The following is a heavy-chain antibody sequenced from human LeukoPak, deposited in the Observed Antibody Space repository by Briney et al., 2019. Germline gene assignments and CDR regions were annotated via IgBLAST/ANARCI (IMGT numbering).Heavy chain of an antibody. D-gene: IGHD3-10*01. CDR1: GYTFTSYG. Sequence: SEKVSCKASGYTFTSYGISWVRQAPGQGLEWMGGIIPIFGTVKYAQKFQGRVTITADKSTSTAYMELSSLRSEDTAVYYCARGVFSMVRGAHDAFDIWGQGTMVTVSS. CDR2: IIPIFGTV. V-gene: IGHV1-69*06. CDR3: ARGVFSMVRGAHDAFDI. J-gene: IGHJ3*02.